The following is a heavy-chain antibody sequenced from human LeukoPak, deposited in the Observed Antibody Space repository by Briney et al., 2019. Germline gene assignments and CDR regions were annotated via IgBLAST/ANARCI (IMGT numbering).Heavy chain of an antibody. CDR3: ATDFLGFDP. CDR1: GSTLTELS. CDR2: SDPEDGEA. J-gene: IGHJ5*02. V-gene: IGHV1-24*01. D-gene: IGHD2/OR15-2a*01. Sequence: ASVKVSCKVSGSTLTELSMHWVRQAPGEGLEWMGGSDPEDGEAIYAQKFQGRVTMTEDTSTDTVYMELSSLRSEDTAVYYCATDFLGFDPWGQGTLVTVSS.